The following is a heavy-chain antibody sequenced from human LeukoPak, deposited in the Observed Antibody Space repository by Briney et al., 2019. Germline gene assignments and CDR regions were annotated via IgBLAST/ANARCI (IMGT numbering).Heavy chain of an antibody. CDR1: GYTFTSYY. CDR2: INLCGGST. CDR3: ARLTFLRGYSGYDYFDY. V-gene: IGHV1-46*01. Sequence: GAAVKVSCKASGYTFTSYYMHWVRQAPGQGLEWMGIINLCGGSTSYAQKFQGRVTMTSDTSTSTVYMELCSLRSEDTAVYYCARLTFLRGYSGYDYFDYWGQGTLVTVSS. D-gene: IGHD5-12*01. J-gene: IGHJ4*02.